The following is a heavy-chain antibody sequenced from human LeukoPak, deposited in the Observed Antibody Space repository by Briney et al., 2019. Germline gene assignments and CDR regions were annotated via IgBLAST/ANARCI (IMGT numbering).Heavy chain of an antibody. V-gene: IGHV4-59*08. J-gene: IGHJ5*02. D-gene: IGHD1-1*01. CDR2: IYYSGST. CDR3: SRTDGKNWFDP. Sequence: SGTLSLTCTVSGGSISSYYWSWIRQPPGKGLEWIGYIYYSGSTNYNPSLKSRVTISVDTSKNQFSLKLSSVTAADTAVYYCSRTDGKNWFDPWGQGTLVTVSS. CDR1: GGSISSYY.